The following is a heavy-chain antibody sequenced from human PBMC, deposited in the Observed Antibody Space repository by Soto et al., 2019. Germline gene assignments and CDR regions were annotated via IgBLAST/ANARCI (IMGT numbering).Heavy chain of an antibody. V-gene: IGHV3-66*04. CDR2: IYSGGST. J-gene: IGHJ4*01. D-gene: IGHD3-3*02. CDR1: GVTVSSNY. CDR3: SRHGSHFCGGHFHY. Sequence: EVQLVESGGGLVQPGGSLRLSCAASGVTVSSNYMSWVRQAPGKGLEWVSVIYSGGSTYYADSVKGRFTISRDNSKNTPYHKMTRLGAEDTAAYDSSRHGSHFCGGHFHYWCHGTLATVSS.